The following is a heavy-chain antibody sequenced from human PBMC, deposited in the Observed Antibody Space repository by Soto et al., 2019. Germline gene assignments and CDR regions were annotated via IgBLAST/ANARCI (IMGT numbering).Heavy chain of an antibody. CDR2: IYHSGST. J-gene: IGHJ5*02. CDR3: ARLYMVRGVMVWFDP. CDR1: GGSISSSNW. V-gene: IGHV4-4*02. D-gene: IGHD3-10*01. Sequence: PSETLSLTCAVSGGSISSSNWWSWVRQPPGKGLEWIGEIYHSGSTNYNPSLKSRVTISVDKSKNQFSLKLSSVTAADTAVYYCARLYMVRGVMVWFDPWGQGTLVTVS.